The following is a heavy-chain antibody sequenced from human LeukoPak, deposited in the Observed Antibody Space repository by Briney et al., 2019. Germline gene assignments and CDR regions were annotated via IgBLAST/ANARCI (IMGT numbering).Heavy chain of an antibody. CDR1: GGSITSNY. CDR2: VYHEGNT. V-gene: IGHV4-4*02. Sequence: SETLSLTCAVSGGSITSNYYGWVRQPPGRGLEWIGEVYHEGNTYYNPSLKSRVTISMDKSKNQFSMNLYSVTAADTAVYYCAREVKRTLEGVDNEGCWFDPWGQGALVTVSS. J-gene: IGHJ5*02. D-gene: IGHD3-10*01. CDR3: AREVKRTLEGVDNEGCWFDP.